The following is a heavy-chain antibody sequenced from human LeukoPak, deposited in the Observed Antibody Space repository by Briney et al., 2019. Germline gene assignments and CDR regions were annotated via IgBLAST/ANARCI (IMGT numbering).Heavy chain of an antibody. CDR3: AREPLGYFAFDY. V-gene: IGHV4-59*01. D-gene: IGHD3-9*01. CDR1: GGSISSYY. Sequence: SETLSLTCTVSGGSISSYYWSWIRQPPGKGLEWIGYIHYSGSTHYNPSLKSRVTISVDTSKNQVSLKLRSVTAADTAVYYCAREPLGYFAFDYWGQGTLVTVSS. J-gene: IGHJ4*02. CDR2: IHYSGST.